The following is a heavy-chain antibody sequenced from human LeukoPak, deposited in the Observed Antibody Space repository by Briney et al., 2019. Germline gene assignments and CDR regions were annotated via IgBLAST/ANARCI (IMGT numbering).Heavy chain of an antibody. CDR1: GFTFSSYA. CDR2: ISGSGGST. Sequence: GGSLRLSCAASGFTFSSYAMSWVRQAPGKGLEWVSAISGSGGSTYYADSVKGRFTISRDNSKNTLYLQMGSLRAEDMAVFYCAREGYYGSGSYYKTPGGYYYYGMDVWGQGTTVTVSS. V-gene: IGHV3-23*01. D-gene: IGHD3-10*01. CDR3: AREGYYGSGSYYKTPGGYYYYGMDV. J-gene: IGHJ6*02.